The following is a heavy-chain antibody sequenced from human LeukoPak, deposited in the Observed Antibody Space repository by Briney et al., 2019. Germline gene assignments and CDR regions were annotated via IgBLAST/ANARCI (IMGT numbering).Heavy chain of an antibody. V-gene: IGHV4-59*01. Sequence: SETLSLTCTVSGGSISSYYWSWIRQPPGKGLEWIGYIYYSGSTNYNPSLKSRVTISVDTSKNQSSLKLSSVTAADTAVYYCARQVVVAATLSWFDPWGQGTLVTVSS. D-gene: IGHD2-15*01. J-gene: IGHJ5*02. CDR3: ARQVVVAATLSWFDP. CDR1: GGSISSYY. CDR2: IYYSGST.